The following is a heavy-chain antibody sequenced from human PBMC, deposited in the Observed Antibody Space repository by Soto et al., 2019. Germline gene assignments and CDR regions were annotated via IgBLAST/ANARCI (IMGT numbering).Heavy chain of an antibody. V-gene: IGHV2-5*02. CDR2: IYWDDSK. D-gene: IGHD4-17*01. CDR3: AKKGGGDYILGY. J-gene: IGHJ4*02. Sequence: QITLKESGPTLVKPTQTLTLTCTFSGFSLSTNGVGVGWIRQPPGKALERLALIYWDDSKEYSPSLKSRLTITKDTSRNQVVLTMTNMDPVDTATYYCAKKGGGDYILGYWGQGTLVTVSS. CDR1: GFSLSTNGVG.